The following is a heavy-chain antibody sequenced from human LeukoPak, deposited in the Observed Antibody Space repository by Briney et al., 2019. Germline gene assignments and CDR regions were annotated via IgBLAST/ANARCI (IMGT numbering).Heavy chain of an antibody. CDR3: AKVADPIVGATNYFDY. D-gene: IGHD1-26*01. CDR2: ISGGGGST. J-gene: IGHJ4*02. V-gene: IGHV3-23*01. CDR1: GFTFNSYA. Sequence: GGSLRLSCAASGFTFNSYAMTWVRQAPGKGLEWVSAISGGGGSTYYVDSVKGRFTISRDNSKNTLYPQMSSLRAEDTAAYYCAKVADPIVGATNYFDYWGQGTLVTVSS.